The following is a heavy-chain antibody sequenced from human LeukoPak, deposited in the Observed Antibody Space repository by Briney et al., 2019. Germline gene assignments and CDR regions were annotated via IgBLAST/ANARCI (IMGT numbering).Heavy chain of an antibody. CDR2: ISGSGSIT. V-gene: IGHV3-23*01. CDR3: AKVKVGATIDY. D-gene: IGHD1-26*01. CDR1: GFTFSSYA. J-gene: IGHJ4*02. Sequence: GGSLRLSCAASGFTFSSYAMSWVRQAPGRGLEWVSGISGSGSITLYADSVKGRFAISRDNSKSTVFLHMNSLRVEDTAIYYCAKVKVGATIDYWGQGTLVTVSS.